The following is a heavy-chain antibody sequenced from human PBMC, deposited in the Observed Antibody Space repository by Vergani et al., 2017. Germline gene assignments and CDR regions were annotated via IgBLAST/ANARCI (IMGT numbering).Heavy chain of an antibody. CDR1: GYSFTSYW. D-gene: IGHD2-2*01. CDR2: IYPGDSDT. V-gene: IGHV5-51*03. Sequence: EVQLVQSGAEVKKPGESLKISCKGSGYSFTSYWIGWVRQMPGKGLEWMGIIYPGDSDTRYSPSFQGQVTISADKSISTAYLQWSSLKASDTAMYYCARGVVPAARDCYYYYMDVWGKGTTVTVSS. J-gene: IGHJ6*03. CDR3: ARGVVPAARDCYYYYMDV.